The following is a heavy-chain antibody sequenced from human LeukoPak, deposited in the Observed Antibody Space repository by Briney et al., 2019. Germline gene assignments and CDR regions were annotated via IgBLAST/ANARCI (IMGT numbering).Heavy chain of an antibody. V-gene: IGHV3-7*01. Sequence: GGSLRLSCAASGFTFSSYWMSWVRQAPGKGPEWVANIKQDGSEKYYVDSVKGRFTISRDNAKNSLYLQMNSLRAEDTAVYYCARDAFSRISVFGVVSDAFDIWGQGTMVTLSS. D-gene: IGHD3-3*01. CDR2: IKQDGSEK. J-gene: IGHJ3*02. CDR3: ARDAFSRISVFGVVSDAFDI. CDR1: GFTFSSYW.